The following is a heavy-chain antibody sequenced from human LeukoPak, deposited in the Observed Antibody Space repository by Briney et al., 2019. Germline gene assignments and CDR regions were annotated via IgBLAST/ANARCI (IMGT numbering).Heavy chain of an antibody. V-gene: IGHV3-23*01. J-gene: IGHJ3*02. CDR1: GITLSNYG. CDR3: AREGRIGAFDI. Sequence: GGSLRLSCAVSGITLSNYGMSWVRQAPGKGLEWVAGLSGSGGGTNYADSVQGRFTISRDNPKNTLYLQMNSLRAEDTAVYYCAREGRIGAFDIWGQGTMVTVSS. CDR2: LSGSGGGT.